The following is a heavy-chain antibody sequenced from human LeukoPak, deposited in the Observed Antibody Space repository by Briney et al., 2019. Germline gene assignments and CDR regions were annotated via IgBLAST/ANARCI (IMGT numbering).Heavy chain of an antibody. Sequence: EGSLRLSCAASGFTFTNYAMHWVRQAPGKGLEWVALISSDGRDTYYADSVKGRFTISRDNSKNTLFLQMNSLRAEDTAVYYCARSPYSNYPTSDYWGQGTLVTVSS. CDR1: GFTFTNYA. D-gene: IGHD4-11*01. CDR2: ISSDGRDT. CDR3: ARSPYSNYPTSDY. J-gene: IGHJ4*02. V-gene: IGHV3-30*04.